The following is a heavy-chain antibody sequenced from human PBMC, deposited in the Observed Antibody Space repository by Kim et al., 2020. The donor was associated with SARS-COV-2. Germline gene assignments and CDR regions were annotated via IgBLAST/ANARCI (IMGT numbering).Heavy chain of an antibody. V-gene: IGHV3-15*01. CDR1: GFTFSNAW. CDR2: IKSKTDGGTT. D-gene: IGHD4-17*01. J-gene: IGHJ4*02. Sequence: GGSLRLSCAASGFTFSNAWMSWVRQAPGKGLEWVGRIKSKTDGGTTDYGAPVKGRFTISRDDSKNTLYLQMNSLKTEDTAVYYCTTDRVYAFQTTGVFDYWGQGTLVTVSS. CDR3: TTDRVYAFQTTGVFDY.